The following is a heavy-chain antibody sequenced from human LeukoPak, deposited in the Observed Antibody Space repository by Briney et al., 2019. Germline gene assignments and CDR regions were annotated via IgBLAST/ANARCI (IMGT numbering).Heavy chain of an antibody. J-gene: IGHJ5*02. CDR3: ARVSRAYSSSSAARGRWFDP. V-gene: IGHV4-34*01. CDR2: INHSGST. Sequence: LRLPKKKGLEWIGEINHSGSTNYNPSLKSRVTISVDTSKNQFSLKLSSVTAADTAVYYCARVSRAYSSSSAARGRWFDPWGQGTLVTVSS. D-gene: IGHD6-6*01.